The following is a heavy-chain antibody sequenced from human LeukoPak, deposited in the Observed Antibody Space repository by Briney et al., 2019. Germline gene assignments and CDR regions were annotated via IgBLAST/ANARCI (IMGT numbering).Heavy chain of an antibody. V-gene: IGHV4-61*01. CDR2: IYYSGST. D-gene: IGHD3-9*01. CDR3: ARGSSILTGPMGYFDY. J-gene: IGHJ4*02. CDR1: GGSISSSSYY. Sequence: SETLSLTCTVSGGSISSSSYYWSWIRQPPGKGLEWIGYIYYSGSTNYNPSLKSRVTISVDTSKNQFSLKLSSVTAADTAVYYCARGSSILTGPMGYFDYWGQGTLVTVSS.